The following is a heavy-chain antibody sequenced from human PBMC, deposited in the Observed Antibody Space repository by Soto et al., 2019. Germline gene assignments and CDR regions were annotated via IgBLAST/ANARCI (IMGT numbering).Heavy chain of an antibody. D-gene: IGHD3-9*01. CDR3: ARGHYDWIGDY. V-gene: IGHV4-39*01. CDR2: IYYTGKT. Sequence: QLQLQESGPGLVKPSETLSLTRTVSGASIISSSNYWGWIRQPPGKGLEWIGSIYYTGKTYYNLSLKSRVTISVDTSKNQFSLKLNSVTAADTSVYYCARGHYDWIGDYWGQGTLVTVSS. CDR1: GASIISSSNY. J-gene: IGHJ4*02.